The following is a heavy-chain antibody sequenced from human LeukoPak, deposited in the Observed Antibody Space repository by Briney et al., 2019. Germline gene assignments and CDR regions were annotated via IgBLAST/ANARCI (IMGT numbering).Heavy chain of an antibody. Sequence: PGGSLRLSCAASGFTFSSYAMHWVRQAPGKGLEWVAVISYDGSNKYYADSVKGRFTISRDNSKNTLYLQMNSLRAEDTAVYYCATYASGSYYLEDWGQGTLATVSS. CDR1: GFTFSSYA. CDR2: ISYDGSNK. V-gene: IGHV3-30-3*01. J-gene: IGHJ4*02. CDR3: ATYASGSYYLED. D-gene: IGHD3-10*01.